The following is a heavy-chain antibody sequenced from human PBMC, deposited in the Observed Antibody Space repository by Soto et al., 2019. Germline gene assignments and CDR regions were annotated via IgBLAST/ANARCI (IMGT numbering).Heavy chain of an antibody. V-gene: IGHV3-30*18. J-gene: IGHJ6*02. CDR1: GFTFSSYG. CDR2: ISYDGSNK. CDR3: AKDRANRNPAGPYYYGMDV. Sequence: PGGSLRLSCAASGFTFSSYGMHWVRQAPGKGLEWVAVISYDGSNKYYADSVKGRFTISRDNSKNTLYLQMNSLRAEDTAVYYCAKDRANRNPAGPYYYGMDVWGQGTTVTVSS. D-gene: IGHD1-1*01.